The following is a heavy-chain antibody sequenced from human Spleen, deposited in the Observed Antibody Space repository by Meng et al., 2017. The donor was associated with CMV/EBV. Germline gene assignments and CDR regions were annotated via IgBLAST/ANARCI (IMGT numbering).Heavy chain of an antibody. D-gene: IGHD4-23*01. CDR2: IKQDGSEK. V-gene: IGHV3-7*01. J-gene: IGHJ4*02. CDR1: GFTFSNYW. Sequence: GESLKISCAASGFTFSNYWMSWVRQAPGKGLEWVANIKQDGSEKYYVDSVKGRFTISRDNAKNSLYLQMNSLRAEDTAVYYCARDSYGGNSLVFDYWGQGTLVTVSS. CDR3: ARDSYGGNSLVFDY.